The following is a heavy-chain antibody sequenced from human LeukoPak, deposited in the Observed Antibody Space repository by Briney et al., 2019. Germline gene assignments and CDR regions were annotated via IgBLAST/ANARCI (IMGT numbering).Heavy chain of an antibody. D-gene: IGHD2-15*01. V-gene: IGHV4-39*01. Sequence: SETLSLTCTVSGASISSSSYYWGWLRQPPGKGLEWIGRIYYSGSTYYNPSLKSRVTISLDTSKNQFSLKLSSVTAAETAVYFCARHSYCRGGTCYSAPPFFHYWGQGTLGTVSS. CDR3: ARHSYCRGGTCYSAPPFFHY. J-gene: IGHJ4*02. CDR2: IYYSGST. CDR1: GASISSSSYY.